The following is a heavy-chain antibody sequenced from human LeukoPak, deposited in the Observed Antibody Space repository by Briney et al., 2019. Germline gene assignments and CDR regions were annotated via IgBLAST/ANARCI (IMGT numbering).Heavy chain of an antibody. CDR2: IYYSGST. Sequence: SETLSLTCTVSGGSISSYYWSWIRQPPGKGLEWIGYIYYSGSTIYNPSLKSRVTISVDTSKNQFSLKLSSVTAADTAVYYCARNYGGRQYYFDYWGQGTLVTVSS. J-gene: IGHJ4*02. D-gene: IGHD4-23*01. CDR3: ARNYGGRQYYFDY. V-gene: IGHV4-59*01. CDR1: GGSISSYY.